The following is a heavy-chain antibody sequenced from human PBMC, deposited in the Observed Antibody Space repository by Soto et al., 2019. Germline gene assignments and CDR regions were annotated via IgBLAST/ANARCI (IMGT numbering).Heavy chain of an antibody. V-gene: IGHV3-23*01. CDR1: GFTFSSYA. D-gene: IGHD6-19*01. CDR3: AKDSDPYSSGWAQNFDY. Sequence: GGSLRLFCAASGFTFSSYAMSWVRQAPGKGLEWVSAISGSGGSTYYADSVKGRFTISRDNSKNTLYLQMNSLRAEDTAVYYCAKDSDPYSSGWAQNFDYWGQGTLVTVSS. CDR2: ISGSGGST. J-gene: IGHJ4*02.